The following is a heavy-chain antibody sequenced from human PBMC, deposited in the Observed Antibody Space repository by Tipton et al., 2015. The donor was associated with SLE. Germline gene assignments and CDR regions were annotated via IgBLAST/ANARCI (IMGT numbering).Heavy chain of an antibody. CDR2: INHSGST. CDR3: ARRGSYYDSNGVDY. J-gene: IGHJ4*02. Sequence: LRLSCAVYGGSFSGYYWSWIRQPPGKGLEWIGEINHSGSTNYNPSLKSRVTMSEDTSKNQFSLKLSSVTAADTGVYYCARRGSYYDSNGVDYWGQGALVTVTS. V-gene: IGHV4-34*01. D-gene: IGHD3-22*01. CDR1: GGSFSGYY.